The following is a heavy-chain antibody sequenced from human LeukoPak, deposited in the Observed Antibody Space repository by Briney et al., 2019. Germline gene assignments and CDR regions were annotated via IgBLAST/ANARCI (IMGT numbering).Heavy chain of an antibody. CDR1: GFTFSSYE. Sequence: GGSLRLSCAASGFTFSSYEMNWVCHAPRKGLEWVSYISFSGSTIYYADSVKGRFTISRENAKNSLYVQMNSLRAEDTAVYYCARGGYYDSSGYYYVGYFHHWGQGTLVTVSS. D-gene: IGHD3-22*01. CDR3: ARGGYYDSSGYYYVGYFHH. CDR2: ISFSGSTI. J-gene: IGHJ1*01. V-gene: IGHV3-48*03.